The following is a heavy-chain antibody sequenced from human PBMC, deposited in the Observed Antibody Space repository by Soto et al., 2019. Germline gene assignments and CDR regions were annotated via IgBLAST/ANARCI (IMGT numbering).Heavy chain of an antibody. D-gene: IGHD6-13*01. CDR1: GGSISSYY. CDR3: AREGAAGTEDWFDP. Sequence: SETLSLTCTVSGGSISSYYWSWIRQPPGKGLEWIGYIYYSGSTNYNPSLKSRVTISVDTSKNQFSLKLSSVTAADTAVHYCAREGAAGTEDWFDPWGQGTLVTVSS. V-gene: IGHV4-59*01. J-gene: IGHJ5*02. CDR2: IYYSGST.